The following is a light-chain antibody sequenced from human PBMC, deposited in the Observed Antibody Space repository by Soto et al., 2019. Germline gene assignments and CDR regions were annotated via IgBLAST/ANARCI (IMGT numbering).Light chain of an antibody. V-gene: IGKV3-20*01. CDR3: QKYGTSPLT. Sequence: EIVMTQSRATRSVSPVERATLSCRASQSVRDSYLAWHQQKTGKAPRILLYDESSRDTGIPDRFSGSGSGTELNLTISRLEPEDFAVYYCQKYGTSPLTFGGGTKVEIK. CDR2: DES. CDR1: QSVRDSY. J-gene: IGKJ4*01.